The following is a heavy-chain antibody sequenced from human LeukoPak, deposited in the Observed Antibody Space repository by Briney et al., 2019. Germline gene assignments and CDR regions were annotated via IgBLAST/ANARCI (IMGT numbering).Heavy chain of an antibody. CDR2: IYTSGST. V-gene: IGHV4-4*07. Sequence: SETLSLTCTVSGGSICSYYWSWIRQPAGKGLEWIGRIYTSGSTNYNPSLKSRVTMSVDTSKNQFSLKLSSVTAADTAVYYCAIESGANRPLDYWGQGTLVTVSS. CDR3: AIESGANRPLDY. CDR1: GGSICSYY. D-gene: IGHD4/OR15-4a*01. J-gene: IGHJ4*02.